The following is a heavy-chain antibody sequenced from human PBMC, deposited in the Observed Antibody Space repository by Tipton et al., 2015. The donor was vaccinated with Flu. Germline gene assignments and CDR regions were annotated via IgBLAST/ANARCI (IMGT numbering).Heavy chain of an antibody. CDR1: GGSISSYY. J-gene: IGHJ4*02. V-gene: IGHV4-59*01. CDR2: IYYSGST. D-gene: IGHD2-15*01. CDR3: ARVGLVAGFLPFDY. Sequence: LRLSCTVSGGSISSYYWSWIRQPPGKGLEWIGYIYYSGSTNYNPSLKSRVTISVDTSKNQFSLKLSSVTAADTAVYYCARVGLVAGFLPFDYWGQGTLVTVSS.